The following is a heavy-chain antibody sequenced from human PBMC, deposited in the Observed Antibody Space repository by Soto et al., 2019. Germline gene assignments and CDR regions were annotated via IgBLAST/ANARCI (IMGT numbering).Heavy chain of an antibody. V-gene: IGHV3-23*01. CDR3: AKDLPAYCSGGSCYSKENIAFDY. CDR1: GFTFSSYA. D-gene: IGHD2-15*01. Sequence: GGSLRLSCAASGFTFSSYAMSWVRQAPGKGLEWVSAISGSGGSTYYADSVMGRFTISRDNSKNTLYLQMNSLRAEDTAVYYCAKDLPAYCSGGSCYSKENIAFDYWGQGTLVTVSS. J-gene: IGHJ4*02. CDR2: ISGSGGST.